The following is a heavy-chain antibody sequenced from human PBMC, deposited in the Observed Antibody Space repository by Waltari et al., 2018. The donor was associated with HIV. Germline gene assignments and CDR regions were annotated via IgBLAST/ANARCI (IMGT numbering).Heavy chain of an antibody. J-gene: IGHJ4*02. CDR3: VRRPILGYGSYAFDS. CDR2: INHSGDT. Sequence: QVRLQQWGAGLLKPSETLSLTCAVYSESFSGYYWSWIRQPPGKGLEWIGGINHSGDTNYTPSLKSRVSFSVDTSKNQFSLKLSSVTAADTAVYYCVRRPILGYGSYAFDSWGQGTLVTVSS. V-gene: IGHV4-34*01. D-gene: IGHD5-18*01. CDR1: SESFSGYY.